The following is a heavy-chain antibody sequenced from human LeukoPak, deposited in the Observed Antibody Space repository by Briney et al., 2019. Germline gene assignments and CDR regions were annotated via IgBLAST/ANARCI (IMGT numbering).Heavy chain of an antibody. V-gene: IGHV3-30*02. J-gene: IGHJ4*02. CDR3: AKDHRRGSWYYFDY. D-gene: IGHD6-13*01. CDR2: IRYGGSNK. Sequence: GESLTLSCAAYGFTFSSYCMHWIRQPPGKGLEWVAFIRYGGSNKYHADLENGRFTFFGKNSKHTPYLQMYSLTADATAVYCCAKDHRRGSWYYFDYWGQGTLVTVSS. CDR1: GFTFSSYC.